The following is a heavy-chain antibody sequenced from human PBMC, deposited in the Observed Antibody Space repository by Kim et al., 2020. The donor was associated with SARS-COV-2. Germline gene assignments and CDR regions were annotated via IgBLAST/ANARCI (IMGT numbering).Heavy chain of an antibody. Sequence: GGSLRLSCAASGFTFSSYAMSWVRQAPGKGLEWVSAISGSGGSTYYADSVKGRFTISRDNSKNTLYLQMNSLRAEDTAVYYCAKDVPGHSSIVAVISVGYFDLWGRGTLVTVSS. CDR2: ISGSGGST. J-gene: IGHJ2*01. D-gene: IGHD3-22*01. CDR1: GFTFSSYA. V-gene: IGHV3-23*01. CDR3: AKDVPGHSSIVAVISVGYFDL.